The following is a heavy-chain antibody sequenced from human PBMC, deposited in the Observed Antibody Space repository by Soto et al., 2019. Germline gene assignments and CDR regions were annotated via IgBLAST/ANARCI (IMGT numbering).Heavy chain of an antibody. J-gene: IGHJ3*02. V-gene: IGHV1-18*01. CDR1: GYTFSNYG. Sequence: GASVKVSCKASGYTFSNYGITWVRQAPGQGLEWMGWISGYTGNTKYGQKVQGRVTMTTERATSTGYMELRSLRSDDTAVYYCARGVTYYYDSSGYSDEAFDIWGQGTMVTVSS. CDR3: ARGVTYYYDSSGYSDEAFDI. CDR2: ISGYTGNT. D-gene: IGHD3-22*01.